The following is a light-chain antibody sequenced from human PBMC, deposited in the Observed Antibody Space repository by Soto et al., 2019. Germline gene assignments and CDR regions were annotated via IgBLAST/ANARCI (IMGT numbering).Light chain of an antibody. CDR2: RAS. Sequence: EVVMTQSPATLSVSPGERATLSCRASQSVDSNLAWYQQKPGQAPRLLIYRASTRAAGIPDTFSGSGSGTEFTLTISRLQSEDCAVYYCQQYNDWPYNFGQGTKLDIK. J-gene: IGKJ2*01. CDR1: QSVDSN. CDR3: QQYNDWPYN. V-gene: IGKV3-15*01.